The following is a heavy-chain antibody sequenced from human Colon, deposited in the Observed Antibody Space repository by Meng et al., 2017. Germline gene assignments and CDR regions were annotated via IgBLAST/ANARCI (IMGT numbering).Heavy chain of an antibody. Sequence: QVQLQEWGAGLLKPSETLSLTCAVYGGPFSGYYWSWIRQPPGKGLEWIGEFHHSGAINYNPSLKSRVSITIDKPKNQFSLNLNSVTAADTAAYYCVRNDYYDFDYWGQGTLVTVSS. CDR2: FHHSGAI. V-gene: IGHV4-34*01. CDR1: GGPFSGYY. D-gene: IGHD3-10*01. J-gene: IGHJ4*01. CDR3: VRNDYYDFDY.